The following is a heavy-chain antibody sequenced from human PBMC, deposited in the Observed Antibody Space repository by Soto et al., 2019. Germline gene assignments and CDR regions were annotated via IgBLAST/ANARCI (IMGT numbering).Heavy chain of an antibody. J-gene: IGHJ4*02. CDR2: MYYGGRT. D-gene: IGHD1-26*01. Sequence: QVQLQESGPGQLKPSETLSLTCSVSGTSVRSGTYYWTWIRQRPGKGLEWIGYMYYGGRTNYNRSLKSRLPMSIDESKNQCSLKLHSVTAADTAMYYCAGDRIGPGATFDLWGQGNLVAVSS. CDR3: AGDRIGPGATFDL. CDR1: GTSVRSGTYY. V-gene: IGHV4-61*01.